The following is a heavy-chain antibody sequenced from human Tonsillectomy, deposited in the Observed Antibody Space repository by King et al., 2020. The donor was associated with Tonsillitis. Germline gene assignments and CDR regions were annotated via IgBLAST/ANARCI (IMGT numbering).Heavy chain of an antibody. Sequence: QLVQSGAEVKKPGASVKVSCKASRYTFTNYGIHWVRQAPGQGLEWMGWISAYRGNTNYAHKFQGRVTLATDTSTGPAYLELRSLRSHETAVYDCARCSLYCTNGVCHAPEAISLWGQGTIVTVS. CDR2: ISAYRGNT. V-gene: IGHV1-18*04. CDR3: ARCSLYCTNGVCHAPEAISL. J-gene: IGHJ3*01. D-gene: IGHD2-8*01. CDR1: RYTFTNYG.